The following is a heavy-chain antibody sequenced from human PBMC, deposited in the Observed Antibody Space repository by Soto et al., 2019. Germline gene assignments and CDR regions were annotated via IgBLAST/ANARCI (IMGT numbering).Heavy chain of an antibody. CDR3: FAGAGTSRGYGMDV. J-gene: IGHJ6*02. Sequence: SETLSLTCTVSGGSISSSGYYWGWIRQPPGKGLEWIGSIYYIGSTYYNPSLRSRVTISVDTSKNHFSLKLSSVTAADTAVYYCFAGAGTSRGYGMDVWGQGTTVTVSS. V-gene: IGHV4-39*02. CDR2: IYYIGST. CDR1: GGSISSSGYY. D-gene: IGHD6-19*01.